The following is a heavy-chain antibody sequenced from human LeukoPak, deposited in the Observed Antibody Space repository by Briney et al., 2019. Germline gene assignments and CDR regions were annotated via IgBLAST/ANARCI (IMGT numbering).Heavy chain of an antibody. J-gene: IGHJ4*02. V-gene: IGHV1-8*03. D-gene: IGHD6-19*01. CDR3: ARGGSTGWQRDSEIAY. Sequence: ASVTVSFKSSGYTFTNYDINWVRQAPGQGLEWMGWMNLKTGNRGYAQNFQGRVNLTENTYISTAYMELSSLSSEDTAVYYCARGGSTGWQRDSEIAYWGQGTLVTVSS. CDR2: MNLKTGNR. CDR1: GYTFTNYD.